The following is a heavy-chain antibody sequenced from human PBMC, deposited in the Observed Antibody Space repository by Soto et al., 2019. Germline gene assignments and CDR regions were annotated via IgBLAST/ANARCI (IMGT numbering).Heavy chain of an antibody. Sequence: QVQLVQSGAEVKKPGASVKVSCKASGYTFTSYAMHWVRQAPGQRLEWMGWINAGNGNTKYSQKFQGRVTITRDTSASTAYMELSSLRSEDTAVYYCATIDHGIAVAGYWGQGTLVTVSS. CDR1: GYTFTSYA. D-gene: IGHD6-19*01. V-gene: IGHV1-3*01. CDR2: INAGNGNT. J-gene: IGHJ4*02. CDR3: ATIDHGIAVAGY.